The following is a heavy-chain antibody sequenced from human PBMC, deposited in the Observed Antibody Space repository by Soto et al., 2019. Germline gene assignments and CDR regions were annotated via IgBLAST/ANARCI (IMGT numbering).Heavy chain of an antibody. V-gene: IGHV3-21*01. D-gene: IGHD2-15*01. J-gene: IGHJ4*02. Sequence: EVQLVESGGGLVKPGGSLRLSCAASGFTFSSYSMNWVRQAPGKGLEWVSSISSSSSYIYYADSVKGRFTISRDNAKNSLYLQMNSLRAEDTAVYYCAREIRGYCSGGSCYSDYWGQGTLVTVSS. CDR2: ISSSSSYI. CDR3: AREIRGYCSGGSCYSDY. CDR1: GFTFSSYS.